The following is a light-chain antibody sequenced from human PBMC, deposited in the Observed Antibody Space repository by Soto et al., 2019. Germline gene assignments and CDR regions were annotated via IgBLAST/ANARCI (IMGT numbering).Light chain of an antibody. CDR2: DAS. Sequence: EIVLTQSPATLSLSPGERATLSCRASQTISSSLAWYQQKPGQSPRLLIYDASNRASGVPPRVSGSGCGTDFALSISSREPEDFAVYYCQQRSNWPPITFGQGTRLDFK. CDR3: QQRSNWPPIT. CDR1: QTISSS. J-gene: IGKJ5*01. V-gene: IGKV3-11*01.